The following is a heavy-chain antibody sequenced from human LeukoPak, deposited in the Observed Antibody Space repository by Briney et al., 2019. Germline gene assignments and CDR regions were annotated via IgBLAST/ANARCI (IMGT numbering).Heavy chain of an antibody. J-gene: IGHJ6*03. D-gene: IGHD6-19*01. V-gene: IGHV3-15*01. CDR3: ASLFSSGWRYFYYMDV. CDR1: GFTFSDAW. Sequence: GGXLRLSCSTSGFTFSDAWMSWVRQAPGKGLEWVGRTKSKTDGGAIDYAAPVKGRFTISREESRNKLYLQMNSLKVEDTAVYFCASLFSSGWRYFYYMDVWGKGTTVTVSS. CDR2: TKSKTDGGAI.